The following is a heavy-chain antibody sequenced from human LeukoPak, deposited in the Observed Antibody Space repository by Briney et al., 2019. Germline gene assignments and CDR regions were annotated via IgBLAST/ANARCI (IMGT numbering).Heavy chain of an antibody. CDR1: GFTFSRYV. V-gene: IGHV3-30*03. J-gene: IGHJ4*02. CDR3: AREDYSGGRAAALGY. Sequence: GGSLRLSCAASGFTFSRYVMHWVRQAPGTGLEWVSLISHDGITTNYPDAVRGRFTISRDDSKSTLYLQMNSLRSEDTAVYYCAREDYSGGRAAALGYWGQGILVTVSS. CDR2: ISHDGITT. D-gene: IGHD2-15*01.